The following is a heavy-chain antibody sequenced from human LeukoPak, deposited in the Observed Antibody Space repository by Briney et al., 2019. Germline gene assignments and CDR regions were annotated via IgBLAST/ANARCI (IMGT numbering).Heavy chain of an antibody. J-gene: IGHJ4*02. D-gene: IGHD6-6*01. CDR3: AGGYSSSAPFDY. V-gene: IGHV1-46*01. CDR1: GYTFTSYY. Sequence: ASVKVSCKASGYTFTSYYMHWVRQAPGQGLEWMGIINPSGGSTSYAQKFQGRVTMTRDTSTSTVYMELSGLGSEDTAVYYCAGGYSSSAPFDYWGQGTLVTVSS. CDR2: INPSGGST.